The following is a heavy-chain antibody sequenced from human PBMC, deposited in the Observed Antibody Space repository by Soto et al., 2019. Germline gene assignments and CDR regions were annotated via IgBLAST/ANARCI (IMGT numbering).Heavy chain of an antibody. CDR1: GGSISSSSYY. V-gene: IGHV4-39*01. J-gene: IGHJ6*02. CDR3: ARTTFGGVIVPLYYYGMDV. Sequence: SETLSLTCTVSGGSISSSSYYWGWIRQPPGKGLEWIGSIYYSGSTYYNPSLKSRVTISVDTSKNQFSLKLSSVTAADTAVYYCARTTFGGVIVPLYYYGMDVWGQGTTVTVSS. CDR2: IYYSGST. D-gene: IGHD3-16*02.